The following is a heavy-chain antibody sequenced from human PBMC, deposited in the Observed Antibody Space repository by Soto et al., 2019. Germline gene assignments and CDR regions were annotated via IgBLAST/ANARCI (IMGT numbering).Heavy chain of an antibody. CDR3: ASDIRSRWYDY. Sequence: QVQLVESGGGVVQPGRSLRLSCAASGFTFSNYGMHWVRQAPGKGLEWVAVIWYDGSNKYYADSVKGRFTISRDQSKNRRYLQMNDLRAEDAAVYYCASDIRSRWYDYWCQGTLVTVSS. CDR2: IWYDGSNK. CDR1: GFTFSNYG. V-gene: IGHV3-33*01. D-gene: IGHD6-13*01. J-gene: IGHJ4*02.